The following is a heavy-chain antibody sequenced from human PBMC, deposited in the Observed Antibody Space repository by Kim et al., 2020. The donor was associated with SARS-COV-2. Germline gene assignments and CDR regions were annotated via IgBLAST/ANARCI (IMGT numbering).Heavy chain of an antibody. D-gene: IGHD6-19*01. CDR2: IYYSGST. CDR3: ASMAGTWYFQH. J-gene: IGHJ1*01. CDR1: GGSISSYY. V-gene: IGHV4-59*13. Sequence: SETLSLTCTVSGGSISSYYWSWIRQPPGKGLEYIGYIYYSGSTNYNPSLKSRVTISVDTSKNQFSLKLSSVPAADTAVYYCASMAGTWYFQHWGQGTLVTVSS.